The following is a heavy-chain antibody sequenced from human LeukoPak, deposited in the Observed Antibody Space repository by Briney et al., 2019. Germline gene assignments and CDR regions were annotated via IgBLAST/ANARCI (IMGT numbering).Heavy chain of an antibody. D-gene: IGHD1-26*01. J-gene: IGHJ3*02. CDR1: GGSISSYY. V-gene: IGHV4-59*01. CDR3: ARRVSGSIRLPPDAFDI. Sequence: KPSETLSLTCTVSGGSISSYYWSWIRQPPGKGLEWIGYIYYSGSTNYNPSLKSRVTISVDTSKNQFSLKLSSVTAADTAVYYCARRVSGSIRLPPDAFDIWGQGTMVTVSS. CDR2: IYYSGST.